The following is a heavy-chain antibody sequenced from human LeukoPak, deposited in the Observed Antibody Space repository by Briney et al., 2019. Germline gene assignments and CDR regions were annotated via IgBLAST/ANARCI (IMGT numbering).Heavy chain of an antibody. D-gene: IGHD4-23*01. CDR3: ARAGTTVVTPERF. Sequence: GASVKVSCKASGYTFTSYDINWVRQATGQGLEWMGWMIPNSGNTGYAQKFQGRVTMTRNTSISTAYMEVSSLRSEDTAVYYCARAGTTVVTPERFWGQGTLVTVSS. J-gene: IGHJ4*02. CDR1: GYTFTSYD. V-gene: IGHV1-8*01. CDR2: MIPNSGNT.